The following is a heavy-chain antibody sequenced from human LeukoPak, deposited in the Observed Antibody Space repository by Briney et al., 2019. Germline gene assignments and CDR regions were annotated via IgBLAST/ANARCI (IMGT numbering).Heavy chain of an antibody. CDR2: ISHSGST. V-gene: IGHV4-34*01. D-gene: IGHD6-25*01. CDR1: GGSFSGYY. Sequence: SETLSLTCAVYGGSFSGYYWSWLRQPPGKGREWIGEISHSGSTNYNPSLKSRVTISVDTSKNQFSLKLSSVTAADTAVYYCASWYSSGDYWGQGTLVTVSS. CDR3: ASWYSSGDY. J-gene: IGHJ4*02.